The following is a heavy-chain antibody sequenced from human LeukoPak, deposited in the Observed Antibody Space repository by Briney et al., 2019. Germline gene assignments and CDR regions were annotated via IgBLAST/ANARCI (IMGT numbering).Heavy chain of an antibody. Sequence: PGGSLRLSCGASGFTFSSYAMAWVRQAPGKGLEWVSAISGSGGSTYYADSVKGRFTISRDNSKNTLYLQMNSLRAEDTAVYYCAKDPVYDSSGYYNSGPLDYWGQGTLVTVSS. J-gene: IGHJ4*02. CDR2: ISGSGGST. D-gene: IGHD3-22*01. V-gene: IGHV3-23*01. CDR3: AKDPVYDSSGYYNSGPLDY. CDR1: GFTFSSYA.